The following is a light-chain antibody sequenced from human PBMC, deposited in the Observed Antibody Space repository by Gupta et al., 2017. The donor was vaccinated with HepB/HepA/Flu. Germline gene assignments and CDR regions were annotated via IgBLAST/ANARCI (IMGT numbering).Light chain of an antibody. V-gene: IGKV4-1*01. CDR1: QSVLYSSNNKNY. CDR2: WAS. CDR3: QQYYSTPPA. Sequence: DIVMIQPSEYPAVSLGERATINCKSSQSVLYSSNNKNYLAWYQQKPGQPPKLLIYWASTPESGVPDRFSGSGSGTNFTLTVSSLQAGDVAVYYCQQYYSTPPAVGGGTKVEIK. J-gene: IGKJ4*01.